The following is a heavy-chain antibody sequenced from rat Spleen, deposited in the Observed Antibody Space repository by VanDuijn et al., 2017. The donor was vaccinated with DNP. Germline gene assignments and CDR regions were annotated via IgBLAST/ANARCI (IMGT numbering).Heavy chain of an antibody. D-gene: IGHD1-4*01. CDR3: ARHTGIRRLYFIY. Sequence: EVQLVESGGGLVQPGRSLKLSCAASGFTFSKYGMAWVRQAPTKGLEWVASISTSGGSTYYRDSVKGRFTVSRDNAKSSLYLQMDSLKSEDTATYYCARHTGIRRLYFIYWGQGTLVTVSS. CDR1: GFTFSKYG. V-gene: IGHV5S13*01. J-gene: IGHJ3*01. CDR2: ISTSGGST.